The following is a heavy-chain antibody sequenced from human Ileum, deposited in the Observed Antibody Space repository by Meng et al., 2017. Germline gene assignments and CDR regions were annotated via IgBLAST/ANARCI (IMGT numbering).Heavy chain of an antibody. J-gene: IGHJ3*02. CDR3: AREVNVGAEGAFDI. Sequence: GESLKISCVASGFTFTISAFHWVRQAPGKGLEWVSFISDDGNDNYYADSVKGRFTISRDNSKNTQYLEMNSLRGEDTAVYYCAREVNVGAEGAFDIWGQGTKVTVSS. CDR2: ISDDGNDN. CDR1: GFTFTISA. V-gene: IGHV3-30*04. D-gene: IGHD1-26*01.